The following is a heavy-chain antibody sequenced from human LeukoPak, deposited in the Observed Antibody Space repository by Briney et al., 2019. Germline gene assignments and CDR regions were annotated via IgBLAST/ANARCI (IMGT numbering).Heavy chain of an antibody. CDR3: ARDRSYYSDTGADS. Sequence: SETLSLTCTVSGGSISSYYWSWIRQPPGKGLEWIGRVYTTGNTNYNPSLWSRVTISVDTSKNQFSLRLSSVTAADTAVYYCARDRSYYSDTGADSWGQGILVIVSS. V-gene: IGHV4-4*07. CDR1: GGSISSYY. D-gene: IGHD3-22*01. CDR2: VYTTGNT. J-gene: IGHJ5*01.